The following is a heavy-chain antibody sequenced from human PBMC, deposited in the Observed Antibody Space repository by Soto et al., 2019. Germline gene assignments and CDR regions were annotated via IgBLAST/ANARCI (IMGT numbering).Heavy chain of an antibody. CDR2: IYWDDDK. J-gene: IGHJ4*02. CDR3: SHKPYYYDSSSYDN. D-gene: IGHD3-22*01. CDR1: GFSLSTSGVA. V-gene: IGHV2-5*02. Sequence: QITLKESGPTLVKPTQTLTLTCTFSGFSLSTSGVAVGWIRQPPGKALEWLALIYWDDDKRYSPSLKSRLTITKDTSKNQVVLTMTNMDPVDTATNYCSHKPYYYDSSSYDNWGQGTLVTVAS.